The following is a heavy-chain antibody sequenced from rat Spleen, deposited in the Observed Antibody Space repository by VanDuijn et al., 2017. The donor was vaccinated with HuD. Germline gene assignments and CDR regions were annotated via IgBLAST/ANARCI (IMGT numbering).Heavy chain of an antibody. D-gene: IGHD1-2*01. V-gene: IGHV5-22*01. CDR3: ATYPFSY. J-gene: IGHJ3*01. Sequence: EVQLVESGGGLVQPGRSLKLSCAASGFTFSDYYMAWVRQAPKKGLEWVASISYEGSITYYGDSVKGRFTMSRDNAKSTLYLQMNSLRSEDTATYFCATYPFSYWGQGTLVTVSS. CDR1: GFTFSDYY. CDR2: ISYEGSIT.